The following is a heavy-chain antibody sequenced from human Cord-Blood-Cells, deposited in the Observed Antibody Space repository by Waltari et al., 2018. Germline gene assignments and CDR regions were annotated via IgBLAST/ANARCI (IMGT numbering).Heavy chain of an antibody. Sequence: QVQLQESGPGLGKPSQTLSHTGTVSGGSITRVGYYCSRIRQHPGKGLEWIGYIYYSGRTYYNPSLKSRVTISVDTSKNQFSLKLSSVTAADTAVYYCARDRIAAAGRYYYYYMDVWGKGTTVTVSS. D-gene: IGHD6-13*01. V-gene: IGHV4-31*03. CDR1: GGSITRVGYY. CDR3: ARDRIAAAGRYYYYYMDV. CDR2: IYYSGRT. J-gene: IGHJ6*03.